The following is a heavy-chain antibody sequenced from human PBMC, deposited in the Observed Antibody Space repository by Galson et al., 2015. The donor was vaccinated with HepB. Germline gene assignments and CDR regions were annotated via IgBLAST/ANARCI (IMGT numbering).Heavy chain of an antibody. V-gene: IGHV2-5*02. CDR3: THSFLIAAIQF. CDR1: GFSLHTSGVG. D-gene: IGHD2-21*01. Sequence: PALVKPTQTLTLTCTFSGFSLHTSGVGVGWIRQPPGKALEWLAIIYWDADERYSPSLKSRLTITKDPSKNQVVLTMTNMDPVDTATYYCTHSFLIAAIQFWGQGTLVTVSS. J-gene: IGHJ4*02. CDR2: IYWDADE.